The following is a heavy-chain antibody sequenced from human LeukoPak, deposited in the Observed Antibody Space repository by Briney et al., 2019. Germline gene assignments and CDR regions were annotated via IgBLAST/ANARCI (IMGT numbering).Heavy chain of an antibody. CDR1: GYTFTGYY. J-gene: IGHJ4*02. D-gene: IGHD3-10*01. V-gene: IGHV1-2*02. CDR2: INPNSGGT. Sequence: ASVKVSCKASGYTFTGYYMHWVRQAPGQGLEWMGWINPNSGGTNYAQKFQGRVTMTRDTSISTAYMELSRLRSDDTAVYYCASVEYYYGSGSYAYWGQGTLVTVSS. CDR3: ASVEYYYGSGSYAY.